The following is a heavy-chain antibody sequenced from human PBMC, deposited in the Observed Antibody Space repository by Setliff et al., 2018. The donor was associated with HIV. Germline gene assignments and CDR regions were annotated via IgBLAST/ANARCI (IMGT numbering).Heavy chain of an antibody. CDR3: ARDRGAGNYPDY. Sequence: PGGSLRLSCAASGFPFDMYWMHWVRQVPGKGLLWVSHSNTDGTATNHADSVKGRFTISRDNAKNILYLQMNRLRVEDTAIYFCARDRGAGNYPDYWGQGTLVTVSS. V-gene: IGHV3-74*01. J-gene: IGHJ4*02. D-gene: IGHD3-10*01. CDR2: SNTDGTAT. CDR1: GFPFDMYW.